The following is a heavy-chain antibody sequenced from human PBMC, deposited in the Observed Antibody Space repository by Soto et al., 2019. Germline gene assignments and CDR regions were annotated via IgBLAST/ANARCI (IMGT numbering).Heavy chain of an antibody. D-gene: IGHD2-2*03. CDR2: IDWDDDK. Sequence: PTLVNPTQTLTLTCTFSGFSLSTSGMCVSWVRQPPGKALEWLALIDWDDDKYYSTSLKTRLTISKDTSKNQVVLTMTNMDPVDTATYYCVRLWISDYYYDGMDVWGQGTTVTVSS. J-gene: IGHJ6*02. CDR1: GFSLSTSGMC. V-gene: IGHV2-70*20. CDR3: VRLWISDYYYDGMDV.